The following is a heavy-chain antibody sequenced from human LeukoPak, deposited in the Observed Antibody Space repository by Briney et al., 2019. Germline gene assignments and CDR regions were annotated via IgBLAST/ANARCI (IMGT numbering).Heavy chain of an antibody. CDR3: ARDLYGSGSGDDAFDI. V-gene: IGHV4-61*02. D-gene: IGHD3-10*01. Sequence: KPSQTLSLTCTVSGGSISSGSYYWSWIRQPAGKGLEWIGCMYTSGSTNYNPSLKSRVTISVDTSKNQFSLKLSSVTAADTAVYYCARDLYGSGSGDDAFDIWGQGTMVTVSS. CDR1: GGSISSGSYY. CDR2: MYTSGST. J-gene: IGHJ3*02.